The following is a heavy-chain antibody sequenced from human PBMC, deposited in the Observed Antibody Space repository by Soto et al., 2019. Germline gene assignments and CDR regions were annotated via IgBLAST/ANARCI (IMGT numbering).Heavy chain of an antibody. V-gene: IGHV3-72*01. CDR2: TRNNANSYTT. Sequence: EVQLLESGGGLVQPGGSLRLSCAASGFTFSDHYMDWVRQAPGKGLEWVGRTRNNANSYTTEYAASVKVRFTISKDESQNSLYLQMNSLKTEDQAVYYCASVDFTVTPYWGQGTLVTVSP. J-gene: IGHJ4*02. CDR1: GFTFSDHY. D-gene: IGHD4-17*01. CDR3: ASVDFTVTPY.